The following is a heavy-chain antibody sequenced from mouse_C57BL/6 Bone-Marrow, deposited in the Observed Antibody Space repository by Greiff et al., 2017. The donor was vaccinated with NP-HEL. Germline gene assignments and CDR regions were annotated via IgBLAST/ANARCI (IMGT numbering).Heavy chain of an antibody. CDR3: TRWWYGSSYGYY. D-gene: IGHD1-1*01. CDR2: IDPETGGT. Sequence: QVQLQQSGAELVRPGASVTLSCKASGYTFTDYEMHWVKQTPVHGLEWIGAIDPETGGTAYNQKFKGKAILTADKSSSTAYMELRSLTSEDSAVYYCTRWWYGSSYGYYWGQGTTLTVSS. V-gene: IGHV1-15*01. CDR1: GYTFTDYE. J-gene: IGHJ2*01.